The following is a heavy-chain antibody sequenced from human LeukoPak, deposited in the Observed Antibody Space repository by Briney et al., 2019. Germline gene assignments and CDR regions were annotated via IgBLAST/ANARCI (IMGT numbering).Heavy chain of an antibody. CDR2: ISSSSSTI. Sequence: GGSLRLSCAASGFTFSAYSMNWVRQAPGKGLEWVSYISSSSSTIFYADSVKGRFTISRDNAKNSMYLQMNSLRDEDTAVSYCASQLVFRSPSDYWGQGTLVTVSS. V-gene: IGHV3-48*02. CDR1: GFTFSAYS. CDR3: ASQLVFRSPSDY. J-gene: IGHJ4*02.